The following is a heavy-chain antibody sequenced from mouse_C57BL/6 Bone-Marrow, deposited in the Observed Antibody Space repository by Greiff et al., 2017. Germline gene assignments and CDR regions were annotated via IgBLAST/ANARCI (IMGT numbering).Heavy chain of an antibody. D-gene: IGHD2-4*01. J-gene: IGHJ3*01. CDR2: IDPEDGDT. Sequence: VQLQQSGAELVRPGASVKLSCTASGFNIKDYYMHWVKQRPEQGLEWIGRIDPEDGDTEYAPKFQGKATMTADTSSNTAYLQLSSLTSEDTAVXYYTTYIYYDYSAWFAYWGQGTLVTVSA. CDR1: GFNIKDYY. CDR3: TTYIYYDYSAWFAY. V-gene: IGHV14-1*01.